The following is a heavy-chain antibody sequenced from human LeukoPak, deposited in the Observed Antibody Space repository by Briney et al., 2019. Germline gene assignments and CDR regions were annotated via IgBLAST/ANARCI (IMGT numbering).Heavy chain of an antibody. CDR3: ARQGNLYSSSWWNWFDP. CDR2: IYYSGST. CDR1: GGSISSSSYY. V-gene: IGHV4-39*01. J-gene: IGHJ5*02. D-gene: IGHD6-13*01. Sequence: PSETLSLTCTVSGGSISSSSYYWGWIRQPPGKGLEWIGSIYYSGSTYYNPSLNSRVTISVDTSKNQSSLKLSSVTAADTAVYYCARQGNLYSSSWWNWFDPWGQGTLVTVSS.